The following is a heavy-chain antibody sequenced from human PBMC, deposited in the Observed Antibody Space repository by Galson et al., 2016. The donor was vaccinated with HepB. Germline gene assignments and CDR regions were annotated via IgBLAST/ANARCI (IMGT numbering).Heavy chain of an antibody. V-gene: IGHV1-18*01. J-gene: IGHJ6*02. D-gene: IGHD3-16*01. Sequence: SVKVSCKASGYTFNTYGLSWVRQAPGLSPEWMGWISGYDGSKKYAQKFQARFTMTTDTSTSTVYLELKSLRSDDTAVYYCSRTFQRLGQYYSYDAMDVWGQGTTVTVSS. CDR3: SRTFQRLGQYYSYDAMDV. CDR2: ISGYDGSK. CDR1: GYTFNTYG.